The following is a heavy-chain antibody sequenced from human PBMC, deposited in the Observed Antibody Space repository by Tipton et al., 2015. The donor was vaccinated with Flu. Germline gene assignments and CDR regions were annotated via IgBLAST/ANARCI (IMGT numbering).Heavy chain of an antibody. Sequence: QLVQSGGGVVQPGRSLRLSCAASGFTFSSYAMHWVRQAPGKGLEWVAVISYDGSNKYYADSVKGRFTISRDNSKNTLYLQMNSLRAEDTAVYYCARDRMYYDILTGPSGAFDIWGQGTMATVSS. CDR2: ISYDGSNK. V-gene: IGHV3-30*01. CDR3: ARDRMYYDILTGPSGAFDI. CDR1: GFTFSSYA. D-gene: IGHD3-9*01. J-gene: IGHJ3*02.